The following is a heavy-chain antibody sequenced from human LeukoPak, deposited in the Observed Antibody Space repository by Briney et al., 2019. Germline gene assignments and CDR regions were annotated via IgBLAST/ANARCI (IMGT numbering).Heavy chain of an antibody. Sequence: GGSLRLSCAASGFTFSSYAMSWVRQAPGKGLEWVSAISGSGGSTYYADSVKGRFTISRDNSKNTLYLQMNSLRAEDTAVYYCAKGGGVSMTTSLYFDYWGQGTLATVSS. CDR1: GFTFSSYA. CDR2: ISGSGGST. CDR3: AKGGGVSMTTSLYFDY. V-gene: IGHV3-23*01. J-gene: IGHJ4*02. D-gene: IGHD4-11*01.